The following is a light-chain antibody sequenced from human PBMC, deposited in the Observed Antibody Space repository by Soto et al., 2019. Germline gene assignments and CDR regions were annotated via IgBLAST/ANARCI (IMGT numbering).Light chain of an antibody. Sequence: QSALTQPPSVSGSPGQSVAISCTGTSSDVGSYNRVSWYQQPPGTAPKLMIYDVSSRPSEVPDRFSGSKSGNTASLTISGLQAEDEADYYCSSFTTSSTYVVGTGTKVTVL. CDR1: SSDVGSYNR. V-gene: IGLV2-18*02. CDR3: SSFTTSSTYV. CDR2: DVS. J-gene: IGLJ1*01.